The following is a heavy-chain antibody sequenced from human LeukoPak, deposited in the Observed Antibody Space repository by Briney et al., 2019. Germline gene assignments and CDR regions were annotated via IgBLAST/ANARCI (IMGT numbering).Heavy chain of an antibody. CDR1: GFTFSNYE. D-gene: IGHD4-23*01. V-gene: IGHV3-48*03. CDR3: ARDYGGSSPFDY. CDR2: ISSSGSDI. J-gene: IGHJ4*02. Sequence: GGSLRLSCAASGFTFSNYEMHWVRQAPGKGLELVSYISSSGSDIYYADSVKGRFTISRDNAKNSLYLHMNGMTAEDTADYYCARDYGGSSPFDYWGQGTLVTVSS.